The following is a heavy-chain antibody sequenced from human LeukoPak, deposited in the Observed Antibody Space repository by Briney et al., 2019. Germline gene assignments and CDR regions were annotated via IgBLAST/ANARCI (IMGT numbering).Heavy chain of an antibody. CDR1: GGTFSSYA. Sequence: SVKVSCKASGGTFSSYAISWVRQAPGQGLVWMGGIIPIFGTANYAQKFQGRVTITTDESTSTAYMELSSLRSEDTAVYYCAREPLTGVRRFDYWGQGTLVTVSS. J-gene: IGHJ4*02. CDR2: IIPIFGTA. D-gene: IGHD7-27*01. V-gene: IGHV1-69*05. CDR3: AREPLTGVRRFDY.